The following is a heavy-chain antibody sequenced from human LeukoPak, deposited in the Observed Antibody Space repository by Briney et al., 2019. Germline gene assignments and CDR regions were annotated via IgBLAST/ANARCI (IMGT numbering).Heavy chain of an antibody. Sequence: SGPTLVNPTQTLTLTCTFSGFALSTSGMCVMCVRQPPGKALERLASDDWGDGNYYSTSLKTRLTISKDTSKNQVVLTRTNMEPVDTATYYCARIARDYYDSSGPGPYYYYYMDVWGKGTTVTVSS. CDR2: DDWGDGN. V-gene: IGHV2-70*11. CDR3: ARIARDYYDSSGPGPYYYYYMDV. J-gene: IGHJ6*03. CDR1: GFALSTSGMC. D-gene: IGHD3-22*01.